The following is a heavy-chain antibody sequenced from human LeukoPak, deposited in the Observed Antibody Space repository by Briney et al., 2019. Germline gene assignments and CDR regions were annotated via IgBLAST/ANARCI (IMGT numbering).Heavy chain of an antibody. Sequence: GGSLRLSCAASGFTFSSYWMHWVRQAPGKGLVWVSRINSDGSSTSYADSVKGRFTISRDNAKNSLYLQMNSLRAEDTAVYYCARDVSTSFNWFDPWGQGTLVTVSS. V-gene: IGHV3-74*01. CDR2: INSDGSST. D-gene: IGHD2-2*01. CDR3: ARDVSTSFNWFDP. J-gene: IGHJ5*02. CDR1: GFTFSSYW.